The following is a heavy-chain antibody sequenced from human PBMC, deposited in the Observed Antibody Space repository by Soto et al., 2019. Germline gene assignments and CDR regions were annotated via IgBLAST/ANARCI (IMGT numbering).Heavy chain of an antibody. CDR2: IKQDGSEK. V-gene: IGHV3-7*03. Sequence: EVQLVESGGGLVQPGGSLRLSCAASGFTFSSYWMSWVRQAPGKGLEWVANIKQDGSEKYYVDSVKGRFTISRDNAKNSLYLQMNSLRAEDTAVYYCAATVPDYYYGSGSSWRLGYYYYGMDVWGQGTTVTVSS. D-gene: IGHD3-10*01. CDR1: GFTFSSYW. CDR3: AATVPDYYYGSGSSWRLGYYYYGMDV. J-gene: IGHJ6*02.